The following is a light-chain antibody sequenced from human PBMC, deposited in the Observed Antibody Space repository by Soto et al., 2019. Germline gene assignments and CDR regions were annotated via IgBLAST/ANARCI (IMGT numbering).Light chain of an antibody. CDR1: SGRIASNY. CDR2: EDN. Sequence: NFMLTQPHSVSESPGKTVTISCTRSSGRIASNYVQWYQQRPGSAPTTVIYEDNQRPSGVPDRCSGSIDRSSNSASLTISGLKTEDEADYYCQSYDSRNVVFGGGTKLTVL. V-gene: IGLV6-57*04. CDR3: QSYDSRNVV. J-gene: IGLJ3*02.